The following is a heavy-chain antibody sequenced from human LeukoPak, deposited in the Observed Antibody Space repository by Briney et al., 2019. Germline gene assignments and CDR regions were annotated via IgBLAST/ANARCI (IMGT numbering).Heavy chain of an antibody. CDR1: GGSIGSDNHY. V-gene: IGHV4-39*07. CDR3: ARDTRYDSGGHDC. J-gene: IGHJ4*02. Sequence: PSETLSLTCSVSGGSIGSDNHYWAWIRQPPGKGLEWIGSIHYTGATYYGPSLRRRVTISVNTSKSQFSLKVTSVTAADTAVYFCARDTRYDSGGHDCWGQGTLVTVSS. CDR2: IHYTGAT. D-gene: IGHD3-22*01.